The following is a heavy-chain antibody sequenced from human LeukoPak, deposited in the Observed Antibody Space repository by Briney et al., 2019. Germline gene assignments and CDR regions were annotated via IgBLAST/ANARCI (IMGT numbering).Heavy chain of an antibody. V-gene: IGHV1-69*04. CDR2: IIPILGIA. CDR3: ARDADPYRPFIAAAGFLY. D-gene: IGHD6-13*01. Sequence: SVKVSCKASGGTFSSYAISWVRQAPGQGLEWMGRIIPILGIANYAQKVQGRVTITADKATSTAYMELSSLRSEDTAVYYCARDADPYRPFIAAAGFLYWGQGTLVTVSS. CDR1: GGTFSSYA. J-gene: IGHJ4*02.